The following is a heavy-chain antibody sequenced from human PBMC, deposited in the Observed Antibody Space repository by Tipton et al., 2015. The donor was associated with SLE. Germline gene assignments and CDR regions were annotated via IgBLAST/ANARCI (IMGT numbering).Heavy chain of an antibody. CDR2: INDGGST. V-gene: IGHV4-34*01. J-gene: IGHJ6*03. CDR1: GGAFSGFH. D-gene: IGHD4-17*01. CDR3: ATYGACVSMDV. Sequence: TLSLTCAVSGGAFSGFHWSWIRQPPGKGLEWIGKINDGGSTYYNPSLKSRVTISVDTSKNQFSLKLSSVTAADTAVYYCATYGACVSMDVWGKGTTVTVSS.